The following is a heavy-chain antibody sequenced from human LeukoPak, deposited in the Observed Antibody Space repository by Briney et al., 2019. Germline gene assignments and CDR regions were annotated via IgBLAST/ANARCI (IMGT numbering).Heavy chain of an antibody. V-gene: IGHV5-51*01. J-gene: IGHJ4*02. CDR1: GYSFTSYW. Sequence: GESLKISCKGSGYSFTSYWIGWVRQMPGKGLEWMGFIYPGDSDTRYSPSFQGQVTISADKSISTAYLQWSSLKASDTAMYYCARLTSLDCSSTSCSLDYFDYWGQGTLVTVSS. D-gene: IGHD2-2*01. CDR2: IYPGDSDT. CDR3: ARLTSLDCSSTSCSLDYFDY.